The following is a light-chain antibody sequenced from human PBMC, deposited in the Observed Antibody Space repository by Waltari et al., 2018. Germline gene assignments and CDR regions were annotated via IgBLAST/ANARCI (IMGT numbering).Light chain of an antibody. CDR3: SSYGGDNNYL. CDR2: EVT. J-gene: IGLJ1*01. CDR1: SSDIGRYNY. V-gene: IGLV2-14*01. Sequence: QSALTQPASVSGSPGQSITISCTGSSSDIGRYNYVSWYQQHPGQAPKLIISEVTNRSSGVSYRFSGSKSGNTASLTISGLQAEDEADYYCSSYGGDNNYLFGTGTAVTVL.